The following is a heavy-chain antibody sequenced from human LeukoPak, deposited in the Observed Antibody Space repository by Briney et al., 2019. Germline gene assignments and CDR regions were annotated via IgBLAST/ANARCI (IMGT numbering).Heavy chain of an antibody. CDR1: GFTFNNYG. J-gene: IGHJ4*02. D-gene: IGHD2-2*01. Sequence: GGSLRLSCAASGFTFNNYGIHWVRQAPGKGLEWVAFIRYDGSNKYYADSVKGRFTISRDNSKNTLYLQMNSLRAEDTAVYYCAKGGLDIVVVPAAFDYWGQGTLVTVSS. V-gene: IGHV3-30*02. CDR2: IRYDGSNK. CDR3: AKGGLDIVVVPAAFDY.